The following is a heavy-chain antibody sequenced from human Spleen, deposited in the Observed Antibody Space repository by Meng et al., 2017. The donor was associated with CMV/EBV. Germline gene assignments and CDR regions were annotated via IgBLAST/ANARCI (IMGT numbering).Heavy chain of an antibody. J-gene: IGHJ4*02. CDR2: INPNSGGT. CDR1: GYPFSGYD. Sequence: KVSFWASGYPFSGYDLHWVRQAPGRGLEWMGWINPNSGGTNYAQKFQGRVTMTRDTSISTAYMELSRLRSDDTAVYYCARVGYDSTGYRDYWGQGTLVTV. CDR3: ARVGYDSTGYRDY. V-gene: IGHV1-2*02. D-gene: IGHD3-22*01.